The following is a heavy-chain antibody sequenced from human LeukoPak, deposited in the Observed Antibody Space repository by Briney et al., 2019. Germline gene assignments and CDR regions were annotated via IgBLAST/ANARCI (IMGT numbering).Heavy chain of an antibody. Sequence: GGSLRLSCAASGFTFSSYWMSWVRQAPGKGLEWVANIKQDGSEKYYVDSVKGRFTISRDNAKNSLYLQMNSLRAEDTAVYYRARLASEPYCSSTSCYTYYYYMDVWGKGTTVTVSS. CDR3: ARLASEPYCSSTSCYTYYYYMDV. CDR1: GFTFSSYW. V-gene: IGHV3-7*01. D-gene: IGHD2-2*02. CDR2: IKQDGSEK. J-gene: IGHJ6*03.